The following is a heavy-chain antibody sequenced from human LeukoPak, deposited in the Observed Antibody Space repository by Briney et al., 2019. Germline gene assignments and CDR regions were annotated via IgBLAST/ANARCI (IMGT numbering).Heavy chain of an antibody. V-gene: IGHV1-3*01. J-gene: IGHJ6*02. CDR2: INPGNGDT. CDR3: ARERWHCRVNCYSVYYYALDV. D-gene: IGHD2-15*01. CDR1: GYTFTNYA. Sequence: ASVTVSCKGSGYTFTNYAVHWVRQAPGQRLEWLGWINPGNGDTKYSQNFQGRVTVTSDTSAATAYVELNSLTSEDTAVYYCARERWHCRVNCYSVYYYALDVWGQGTTVTVSS.